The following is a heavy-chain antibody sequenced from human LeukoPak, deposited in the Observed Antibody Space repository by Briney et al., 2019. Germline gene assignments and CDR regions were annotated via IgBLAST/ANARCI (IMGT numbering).Heavy chain of an antibody. CDR1: GFTFDDYA. D-gene: IGHD5-18*01. Sequence: PGGSLRLSCAASGFTFDDYAMHRVRQAPGKGLEWVSGISWNSGSIGYADSVKGRFTISRDNAKNSLYLQMNSLRAEDTALYYCAKDKRGYSYGYYFDYWGQGTLVTVSS. V-gene: IGHV3-9*01. CDR2: ISWNSGSI. J-gene: IGHJ4*02. CDR3: AKDKRGYSYGYYFDY.